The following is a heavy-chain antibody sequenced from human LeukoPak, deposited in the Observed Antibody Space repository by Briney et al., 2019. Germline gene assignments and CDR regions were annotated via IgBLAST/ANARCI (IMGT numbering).Heavy chain of an antibody. CDR1: GFTFSSYS. CDR3: AREGLGYDFWSGYYTHDAFDI. CDR2: ISSSSSTI. J-gene: IGHJ3*02. D-gene: IGHD3-3*01. V-gene: IGHV3-48*04. Sequence: GGSLRLSCAASGFTFSSYSMNWVRQAPGKGLEWVSYISSSSSTIYYADSVKGRFTISRDNAKNSLYLQMNSLRAEDTAVYYCAREGLGYDFWSGYYTHDAFDIWGQGTMVTVSS.